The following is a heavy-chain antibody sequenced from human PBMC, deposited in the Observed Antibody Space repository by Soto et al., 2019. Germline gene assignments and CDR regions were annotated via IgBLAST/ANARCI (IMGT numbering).Heavy chain of an antibody. J-gene: IGHJ4*02. V-gene: IGHV3-30*18. D-gene: IGHD1-26*01. CDR2: ISYDGRNT. CDR1: GFTFSSYG. Sequence: QVQLLESGGGVVQPGRSLRLSCVASGFTFSSYGMHWVRQAPGKGLEWLAIISYDGRNTYYADSVKGRFTISRDNSKNSLYLQMNSLRAEDTSVYYCAKEGGLSGSYYISSSYYFDYWGQGTLVTVSS. CDR3: AKEGGLSGSYYISSSYYFDY.